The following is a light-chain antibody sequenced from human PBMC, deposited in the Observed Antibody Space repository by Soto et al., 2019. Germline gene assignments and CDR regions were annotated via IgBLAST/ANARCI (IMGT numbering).Light chain of an antibody. J-gene: IGLJ2*01. CDR3: ATWDGSLPGEV. Sequence: QPVLTQPPSVSGAPGQTVTISCTGSSSNLGTGYAVHWYQHLPGTAPKLLIYDNNKRPSGIPDRFSGSKSGTSGTLDITGLQTGDEADYYCATWDGSLPGEVFGGGTKVTVL. CDR2: DNN. V-gene: IGLV1-51*01. CDR1: SSNLGTGY.